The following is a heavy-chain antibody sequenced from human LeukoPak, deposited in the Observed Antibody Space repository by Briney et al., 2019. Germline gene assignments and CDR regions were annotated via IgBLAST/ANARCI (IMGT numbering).Heavy chain of an antibody. V-gene: IGHV3-48*03. Sequence: GGSLRLSCAASGFTFNSYEMNWVRQAPGKGLEWVSYISSSGSTIYYADSVKGRFTISRDNAKNSLYLQMNSLRAEDTAVYYCAREDYYGSGSYDYFDYWGQGTLVTVSS. D-gene: IGHD3-10*01. CDR3: AREDYYGSGSYDYFDY. CDR2: ISSSGSTI. J-gene: IGHJ4*02. CDR1: GFTFNSYE.